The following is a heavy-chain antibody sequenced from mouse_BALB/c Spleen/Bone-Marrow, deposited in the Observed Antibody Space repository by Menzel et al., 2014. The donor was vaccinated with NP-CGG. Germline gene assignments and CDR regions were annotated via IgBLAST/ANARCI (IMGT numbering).Heavy chain of an antibody. Sequence: VMLVESGPGLVAPSQSLSIPCTVSGFSLTTYGVHWVRQPPGKGLEWLGVIWAGGYTNYSSALLSRLSISKDKSKSQVFLKMNSRQTEDTAMYYCAREGAYYRHIDCWGQGTTLKVSS. CDR1: GFSLTTYG. D-gene: IGHD2-14*01. CDR2: IWAGGYT. J-gene: IGHJ2*01. V-gene: IGHV2-9*02. CDR3: AREGAYYRHIDC.